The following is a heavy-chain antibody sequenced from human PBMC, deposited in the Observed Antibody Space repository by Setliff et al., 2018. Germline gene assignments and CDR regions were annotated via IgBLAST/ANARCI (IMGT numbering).Heavy chain of an antibody. CDR2: ISGGGRYT. Sequence: GGSLRLSCIASGFTFSSYSMNWVRQAPGKGLEWVSSISGGGRYTYSADSVKGRFIISRDNAKNSLYLQMNSLRAEDTAVYYCARTCSGSGCYAGLESWGQGTPVTSPQ. CDR1: GFTFSSYS. D-gene: IGHD2-15*01. V-gene: IGHV3-21*01. J-gene: IGHJ4*02. CDR3: ARTCSGSGCYAGLES.